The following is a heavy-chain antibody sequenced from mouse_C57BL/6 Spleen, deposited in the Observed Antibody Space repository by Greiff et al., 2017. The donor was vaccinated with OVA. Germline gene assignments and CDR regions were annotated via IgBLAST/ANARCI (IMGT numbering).Heavy chain of an antibody. CDR2: IYPGDGDT. CDR3: ARRGITTVVDAMDY. D-gene: IGHD1-1*01. CDR1: GYAFSSSW. J-gene: IGHJ4*01. Sequence: QVQLQQSGPELVKPGASVKISCKASGYAFSSSWMNWVKQRPGKGLEWIGRIYPGDGDTNYNGKFKGKATLTADKSSSTAYMQLSSLTSEDSAVYFCARRGITTVVDAMDYWGQGTSVTVSS. V-gene: IGHV1-82*01.